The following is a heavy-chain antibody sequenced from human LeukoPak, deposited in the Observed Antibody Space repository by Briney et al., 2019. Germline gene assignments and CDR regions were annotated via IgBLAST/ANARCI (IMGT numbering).Heavy chain of an antibody. CDR3: ARDSRQLVLHYYYYMDV. J-gene: IGHJ6*03. CDR1: GFTISSNY. D-gene: IGHD6-13*01. Sequence: PGGSLRLSCAASGFTISSNYMNWVRQAPGKGLDWVSVISDGGSTYYADSVKGRFTISRDNSKNTLYLQMNSLRAEDTAVYYCARDSRQLVLHYYYYMDVWGKGTRSPSP. V-gene: IGHV3-53*05. CDR2: ISDGGST.